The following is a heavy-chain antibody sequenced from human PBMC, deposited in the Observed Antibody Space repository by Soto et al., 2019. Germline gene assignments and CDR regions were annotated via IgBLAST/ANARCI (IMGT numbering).Heavy chain of an antibody. CDR1: GYTFTGYY. V-gene: IGHV1-2*02. CDR3: ARRSPITIFGVALFDT. J-gene: IGHJ5*02. CDR2: INPNSGGT. Sequence: GASVKVSCKASGYTFTGYYMHRVRQAPGQGLEWMGWINPNSGGTNYAQKFQGRVTMTRDTSISTAYMELSRLRSDDTAVYYCARRSPITIFGVALFDTWGQGNLVTVSS. D-gene: IGHD3-3*01.